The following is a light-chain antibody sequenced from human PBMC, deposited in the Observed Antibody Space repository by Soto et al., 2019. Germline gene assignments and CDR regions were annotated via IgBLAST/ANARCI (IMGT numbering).Light chain of an antibody. CDR2: RNN. V-gene: IGLV1-47*01. CDR1: SSNIETNY. J-gene: IGLJ3*02. Sequence: QSVLTQPPSASGTPGQRVTISCSGSSSNIETNYVYWYQQLPGTAPKVLIYRNNKRPSRVPDRFSASKSGTSASLAISGLRSEDEDDYYCAAWDGSLSGWVFGGGTKLTVL. CDR3: AAWDGSLSGWV.